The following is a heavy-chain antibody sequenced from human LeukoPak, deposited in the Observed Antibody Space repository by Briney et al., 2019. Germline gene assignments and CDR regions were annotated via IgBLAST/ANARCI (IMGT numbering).Heavy chain of an antibody. D-gene: IGHD2-15*01. CDR1: GFTFSNFY. Sequence: GGSMRLSCAASGFTFSNFYMSWIRQAPGKGLEWVSYISSNGGKIHYVDSVRGRFTISRDNAENSLYLHMSSLRADDTAVYYCVGDSIISVGGFDFWGQGTQVTVSS. J-gene: IGHJ5*01. CDR2: ISSNGGKI. V-gene: IGHV3-11*01. CDR3: VGDSIISVGGFDF.